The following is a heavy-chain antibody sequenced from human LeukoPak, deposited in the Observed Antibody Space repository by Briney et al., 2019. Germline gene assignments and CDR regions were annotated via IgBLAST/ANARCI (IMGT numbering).Heavy chain of an antibody. CDR3: VRAGELDY. D-gene: IGHD7-27*01. J-gene: IGHJ4*02. CDR2: INPKSGGT. V-gene: IGHV1-2*02. CDR1: GYTFTDYY. Sequence: ASVKVSCKASGYTFTDYYMNWVRQSPGQGLEWMGWINPKSGGTKYAQKFQGRVTMTRDTSITTAYMELTILSSDDTAVFYCVRAGELDYWGQGTLVTVSS.